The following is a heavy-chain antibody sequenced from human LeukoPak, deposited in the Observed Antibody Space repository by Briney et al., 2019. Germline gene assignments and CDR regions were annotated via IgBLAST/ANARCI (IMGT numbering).Heavy chain of an antibody. J-gene: IGHJ6*03. CDR3: ARNAVAGLDYYYYMDV. CDR1: GFTFSSYA. Sequence: PGGSLRLSCAASGFTFSSYAMHWVRQAPGKGLEWVAVISYDGSNKYYADSVKGRFTISRDNSKNTLYLQMNSLRAEDTAVYYCARNAVAGLDYYYYMDVWGKGTTVTVSS. V-gene: IGHV3-30*04. D-gene: IGHD6-19*01. CDR2: ISYDGSNK.